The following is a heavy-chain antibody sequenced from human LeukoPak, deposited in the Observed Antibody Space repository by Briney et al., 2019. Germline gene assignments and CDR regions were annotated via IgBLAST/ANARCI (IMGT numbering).Heavy chain of an antibody. CDR2: IYYSGST. CDR1: GGSISSSSYY. J-gene: IGHJ5*02. Sequence: PSETLSLTCTVSGGSISSSSYYWGWIRQPPGKGLEWIGSIYYSGSTYYNPSLKSRVTISVDTSKNQFSLKLSSVTAADTAVYYCARDGSGGQLLWFGESKTNWFDPWGQETLVTVSS. D-gene: IGHD3-10*01. V-gene: IGHV4-39*07. CDR3: ARDGSGGQLLWFGESKTNWFDP.